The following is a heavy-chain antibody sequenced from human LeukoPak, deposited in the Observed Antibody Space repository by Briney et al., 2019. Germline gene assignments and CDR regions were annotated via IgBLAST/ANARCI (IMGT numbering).Heavy chain of an antibody. CDR1: GLTFSGSA. V-gene: IGHV3-23*01. CDR3: ARDMQLST. CDR2: ISYSGANS. Sequence: GGSLRLSCAASGLTFSGSAMSGARQAPGEGLEWVSLISYSGANSYYTDSVRGRFTISRDNSKDTLFLQMNSLRAEDTAIYYCARDMQLSTWGLGTMVTVSS. J-gene: IGHJ3*01. D-gene: IGHD3-16*02.